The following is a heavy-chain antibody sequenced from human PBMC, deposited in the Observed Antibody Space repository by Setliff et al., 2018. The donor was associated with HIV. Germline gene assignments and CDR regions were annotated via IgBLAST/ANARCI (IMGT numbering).Heavy chain of an antibody. CDR3: VRPRVFDSIDV. J-gene: IGHJ3*01. CDR1: GFLVTGYN. V-gene: IGHV1-2*06. CDR2: INPNNGGT. Sequence: ASVKVSCKALGFLVTGYNVHWVRQAPGHGPEWLGRINPNNGGTNYAQKFQGRVPMSLDTSTSTVYLELKALTSDDTAVYYCVRPRVFDSIDVWGPGTMGTVS.